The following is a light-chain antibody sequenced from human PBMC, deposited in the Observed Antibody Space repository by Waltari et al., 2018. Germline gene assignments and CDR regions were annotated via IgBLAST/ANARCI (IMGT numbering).Light chain of an antibody. CDR1: QNISNY. CDR3: QHCESLPGT. V-gene: IGKV1-39*01. CDR2: NAS. J-gene: IGKJ1*01. Sequence: DIQMTQSPSSLSPSVGDRVTLTCRASQNISNYLNWYQQKPGKAPKILIYNASSVKNGIPARFSGSGSGTDFSLTISSLEPEDFAAYYCQHCESLPGTFGQGTKVEIK.